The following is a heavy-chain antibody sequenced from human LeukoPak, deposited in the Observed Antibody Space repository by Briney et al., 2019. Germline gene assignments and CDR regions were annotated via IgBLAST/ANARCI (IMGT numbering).Heavy chain of an antibody. D-gene: IGHD2-15*01. V-gene: IGHV3-30*18. J-gene: IGHJ4*02. Sequence: QPGGSLRLSCAASGFTFTSYGMHWVRQAPGKGLEWLALISYDGSNKYSADSVKGRFTISRDNSKNTLYLQMDSLRADDTAVYYCAKDTAAGECTGGNCYSYFDYWGQGTLVTVSS. CDR1: GFTFTSYG. CDR2: ISYDGSNK. CDR3: AKDTAAGECTGGNCYSYFDY.